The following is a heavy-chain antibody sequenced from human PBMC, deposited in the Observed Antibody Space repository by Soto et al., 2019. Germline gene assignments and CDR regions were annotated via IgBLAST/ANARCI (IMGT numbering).Heavy chain of an antibody. CDR1: GYTFTSYG. CDR3: ARDSRIQLWSLSWDY. CDR2: ISAYNGNT. D-gene: IGHD5-18*01. Sequence: ASVKVSCKASGYTFTSYGISWVRQAPGQGLEWMGWISAYNGNTNYAQKLQGRVTMTTDTSTSTAYMELRSLRSDDTAVYYCARDSRIQLWSLSWDYWGQGTLVTVSS. V-gene: IGHV1-18*01. J-gene: IGHJ4*02.